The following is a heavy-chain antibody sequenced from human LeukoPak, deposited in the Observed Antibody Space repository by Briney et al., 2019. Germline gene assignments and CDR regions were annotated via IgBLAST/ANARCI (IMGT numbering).Heavy chain of an antibody. J-gene: IGHJ4*02. Sequence: PGGSLRLSCAASGFTFSSHWMHWVRQASGKGLVWVSGINSAGSNIKYVDSVKGRLTISRDNAKNTLYLQMNSLRAEDPAVYYRASGGGYSYDPGDYWGQGTLVPVS. CDR3: ASGGGYSYDPGDY. CDR2: INSAGSNI. CDR1: GFTFSSHW. V-gene: IGHV3-74*03. D-gene: IGHD5-18*01.